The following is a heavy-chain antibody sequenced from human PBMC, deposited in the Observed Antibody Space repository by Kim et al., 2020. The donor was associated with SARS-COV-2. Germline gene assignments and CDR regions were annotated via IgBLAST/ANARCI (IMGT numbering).Heavy chain of an antibody. V-gene: IGHV1-46*01. CDR1: GYTFTSYY. J-gene: IGHJ4*02. CDR3: ARDAAADYFDY. Sequence: ASVKVSCNASGYTFTSYYMHWVRQAPGQGLEWMGIINPSGGSTSYAQKFQGRVTMTRDTSTSTVYMELSSLRSEDTAVYYCARDAAADYFDYWGQGTLVTVSS. CDR2: INPSGGST. D-gene: IGHD6-13*01.